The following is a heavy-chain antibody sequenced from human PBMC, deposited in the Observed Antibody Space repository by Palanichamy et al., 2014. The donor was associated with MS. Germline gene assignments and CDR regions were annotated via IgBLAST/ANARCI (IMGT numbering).Heavy chain of an antibody. CDR1: GFTFSSYE. J-gene: IGHJ6*02. CDR2: ISSSGSTI. V-gene: IGHV3-48*03. CDR3: ARTPSWAAAVYGEVYYYGMDV. D-gene: IGHD6-13*01. Sequence: EVQLVESGGGLVQPGGSLRLSCAASGFTFSSYEMNWVRQAPGKGLEWISYISSSGSTIYYADSVKGRFTISRDNAKNSLYLQMNSLRAEDTAVYYCARTPSWAAAVYGEVYYYGMDVWGQGTTVTVSS.